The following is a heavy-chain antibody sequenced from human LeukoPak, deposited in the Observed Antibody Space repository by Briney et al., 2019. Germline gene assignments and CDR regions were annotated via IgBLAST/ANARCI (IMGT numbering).Heavy chain of an antibody. CDR1: GGTFSSYA. CDR3: ARDRGIAARRWVFDI. D-gene: IGHD6-13*01. Sequence: GASVKVSCKASGGTFSSYAINWVRQAPGQGLEWMGGIIPIFGTANYAQKFQGRVTITADESTSTAYMELSSLRSEDTAVYYCARDRGIAARRWVFDIWGQGTMVTVSS. V-gene: IGHV1-69*13. J-gene: IGHJ3*02. CDR2: IIPIFGTA.